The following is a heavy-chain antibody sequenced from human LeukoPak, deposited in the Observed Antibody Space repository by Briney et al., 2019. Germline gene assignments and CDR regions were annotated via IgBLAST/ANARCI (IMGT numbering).Heavy chain of an antibody. CDR1: GYTFTSYD. V-gene: IGHV1-2*02. Sequence: GASVKVSCKASGYTFTSYDINWVRQAPGQGLEWMGWINPNSGGTNYAQKFQGRVTMTRDTSISTAYMELSRLRSDNTAVYYCARSAYYYDSSGYYPNYYYYGMDVWGQGTTVTVSS. CDR2: INPNSGGT. J-gene: IGHJ6*02. D-gene: IGHD3-22*01. CDR3: ARSAYYYDSSGYYPNYYYYGMDV.